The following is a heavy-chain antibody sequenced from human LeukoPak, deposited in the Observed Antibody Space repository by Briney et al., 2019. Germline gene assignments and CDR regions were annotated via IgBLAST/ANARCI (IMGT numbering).Heavy chain of an antibody. CDR2: IYYSGST. CDR1: GGSVSSGSYY. J-gene: IGHJ4*02. Sequence: SETLSLTCTVSGGSVSSGSYYWSWIRQPPGKGLEWIGYIYYSGSTNYNPPLKSRVTISVDTSKNQFSLKLSSVTAADTAVYYCARDLLFGELGYWGQGTLVTVSS. CDR3: ARDLLFGELGY. V-gene: IGHV4-61*01. D-gene: IGHD3-16*01.